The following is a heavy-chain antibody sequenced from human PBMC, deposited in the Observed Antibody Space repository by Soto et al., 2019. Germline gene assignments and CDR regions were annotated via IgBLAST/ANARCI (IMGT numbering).Heavy chain of an antibody. Sequence: QVQLQESGPGLMQPSGTLSLTCAVSGGSISDNWWSWVRQPPGKGLEWIGEIYHTGNRHYNPSLEGRVTISVDTSKNHFSLNLNSVTAADTAVYYCARHIAVSGTRGFDYWGQGILVTVSS. CDR1: GGSISDNW. CDR2: IYHTGNR. V-gene: IGHV4-4*02. J-gene: IGHJ4*02. CDR3: ARHIAVSGTRGFDY. D-gene: IGHD6-19*01.